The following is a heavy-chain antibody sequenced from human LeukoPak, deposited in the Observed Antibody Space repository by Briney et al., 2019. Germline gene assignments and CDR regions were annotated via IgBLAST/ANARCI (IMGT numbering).Heavy chain of an antibody. CDR2: ISAYNGNT. J-gene: IGHJ6*02. V-gene: IGHV1-18*01. CDR3: ARDSPFGGNPGRYYYYGMDV. CDR1: GYTFTSYG. D-gene: IGHD4-23*01. Sequence: GASVKVSCKASGYTFTSYGISWVRQAPGQGLEWMGWISAYNGNTNYAQKLQGRVTMTTDTSTSTAYMELRSLRSDDTAVYYCARDSPFGGNPGRYYYYGMDVWGQGTTVTVSS.